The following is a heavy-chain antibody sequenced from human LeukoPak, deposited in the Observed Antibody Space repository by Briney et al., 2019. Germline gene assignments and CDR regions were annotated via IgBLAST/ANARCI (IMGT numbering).Heavy chain of an antibody. CDR1: GFTFSSYG. CDR2: ISYDGSNK. Sequence: GGSLRLSCAASGFTFSSYGMHWVRQAPGKGLEWVAVISYDGSNKYYADSVKGRFTISRDNSKNTLYLQMNSLRAEDTAVYYCAKDFGATTDYWGQGTLVTVSS. CDR3: AKDFGATTDY. J-gene: IGHJ4*02. D-gene: IGHD1-26*01. V-gene: IGHV3-30*18.